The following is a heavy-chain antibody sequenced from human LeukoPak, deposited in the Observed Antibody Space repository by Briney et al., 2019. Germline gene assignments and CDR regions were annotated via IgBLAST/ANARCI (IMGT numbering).Heavy chain of an antibody. V-gene: IGHV5-51*01. J-gene: IGHJ6*02. Sequence: GESLKISCKGSGYSFTSYWIAWARQMPGKGLEWMGIIYPGDPDTRYSPSFQGLLTISADKSISTAYLQWSSLKASDTATYYCARRKDGVDVWGQGTTVTVSS. CDR1: GYSFTSYW. CDR3: ARRKDGVDV. CDR2: IYPGDPDT.